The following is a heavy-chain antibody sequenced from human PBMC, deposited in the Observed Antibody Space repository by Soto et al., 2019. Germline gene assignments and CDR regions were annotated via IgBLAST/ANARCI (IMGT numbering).Heavy chain of an antibody. J-gene: IGHJ5*02. CDR1: GYAFSNYG. CDR2: ISLYSDGT. Sequence: ASVKVSCKTSGYAFSNYGITWVRQAPGQPLEWLGWISLYSDGTNYTQKFQGRDSMTTDTSTTTTYMELRSLRSDETAVYYCPRVVPGAEAGFGHWGQGTLAIVPQ. V-gene: IGHV1-18*01. CDR3: PRVVPGAEAGFGH. D-gene: IGHD2-2*01.